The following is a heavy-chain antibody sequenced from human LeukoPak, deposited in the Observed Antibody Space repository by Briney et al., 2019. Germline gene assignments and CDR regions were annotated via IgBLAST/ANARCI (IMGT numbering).Heavy chain of an antibody. V-gene: IGHV3-11*01. CDR3: ASGLLDSSGYFLNY. Sequence: GGSMRLSCAASGFTFSYYYMSWIRQAPGKWLGWVSYISSSCSTIYYADSVKGGFTISSDNAKNSLYLKMNSLRAEETAVYYCASGLLDSSGYFLNYWGQGTLVTVSS. CDR2: ISSSCSTI. CDR1: GFTFSYYY. J-gene: IGHJ4*02. D-gene: IGHD3-22*01.